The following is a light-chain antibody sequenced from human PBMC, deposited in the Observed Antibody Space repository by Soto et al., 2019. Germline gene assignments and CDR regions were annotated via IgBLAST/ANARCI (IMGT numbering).Light chain of an antibody. V-gene: IGKV3-15*01. CDR3: QQYNSWPPT. J-gene: IGKJ1*01. CDR1: QSISSN. CDR2: GAS. Sequence: ILLMQSPDTLSLSPGERATLSCRASQSISSNLAWYRQKPGQAPRLLIYGASTRATGIPARFTGSGSGTEFTLTISSLQSEDFAIYWCQQYNSWPPTFGQGTKVDIK.